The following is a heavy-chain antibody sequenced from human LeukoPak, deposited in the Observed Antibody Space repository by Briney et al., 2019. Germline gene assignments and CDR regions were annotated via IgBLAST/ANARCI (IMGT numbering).Heavy chain of an antibody. D-gene: IGHD1-1*01. Sequence: ASVKVSCKASGYTFTSYYMHWVRQAPGQGLEWMGIINPSGGSTSYAQKFQGRVTMTRDTSTSTVYMELSSLRSEDTAVYYCASTKLRRVELGGSWFDPWGQGTLVTVSS. V-gene: IGHV1-46*01. J-gene: IGHJ5*02. CDR3: ASTKLRRVELGGSWFDP. CDR2: INPSGGST. CDR1: GYTFTSYY.